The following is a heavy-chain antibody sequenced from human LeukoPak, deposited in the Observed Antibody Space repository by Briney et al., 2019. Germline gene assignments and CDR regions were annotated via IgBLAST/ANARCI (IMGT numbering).Heavy chain of an antibody. CDR1: DFTLRKYA. CDR2: TSGSGGSR. Sequence: PGGSLRLSCAACDFTLRKYAMSLVRQSPGKGVGLVSVTSGSGGSRYYPDSVKCRFTISRDNSQNTLSLEMTTLRAEDTAVYYCARNTGDTALFTIDYWGQGTLVTVSS. CDR3: ARNTGDTALFTIDY. D-gene: IGHD5-18*01. V-gene: IGHV3-23*01. J-gene: IGHJ4*02.